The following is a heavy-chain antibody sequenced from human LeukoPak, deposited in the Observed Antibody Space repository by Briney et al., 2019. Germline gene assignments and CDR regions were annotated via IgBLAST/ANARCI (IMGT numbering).Heavy chain of an antibody. J-gene: IGHJ4*02. Sequence: GESLKISCKGSGYSFTTYWIGWVRQMPGKGLEWMGIIYPGDSDTRYSPSFQGQVTISADKSISAAYLQWSSLKASDTAMYYCARQERSTTGSLLYDNWGQGTLVTVSS. CDR3: ARQERSTTGSLLYDN. V-gene: IGHV5-51*01. CDR1: GYSFTTYW. D-gene: IGHD1-1*01. CDR2: IYPGDSDT.